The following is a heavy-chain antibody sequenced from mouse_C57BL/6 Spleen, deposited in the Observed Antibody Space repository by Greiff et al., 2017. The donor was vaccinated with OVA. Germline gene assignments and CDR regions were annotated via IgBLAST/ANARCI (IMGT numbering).Heavy chain of an antibody. CDR3: ARGGNDYAMDY. Sequence: VQLQQSGPELVKPGASVKISCKASGYAFSSSWMNWVKQRPGKGLEWIGRIYPGDGDTNYNGKFKGKATLTADKSSSTAYMQLSSLTSEDSAVYFCARGGNDYAMDYWGQGTSVTVSS. V-gene: IGHV1-82*01. J-gene: IGHJ4*01. D-gene: IGHD2-3*01. CDR1: GYAFSSSW. CDR2: IYPGDGDT.